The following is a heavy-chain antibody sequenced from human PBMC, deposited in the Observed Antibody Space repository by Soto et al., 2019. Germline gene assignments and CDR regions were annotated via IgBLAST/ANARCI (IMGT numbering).Heavy chain of an antibody. J-gene: IGHJ6*02. Sequence: SQTLSLTCTVSGGSISSGDYYWSLIRQPPGKGLEWIGYIYYSGSTYYNPSLKSRVTISVDMSKNQFSLKLSSVTAAETAVYYCASLVVPAAIPYYYGMDVWGQGTTVTVSS. CDR3: ASLVVPAAIPYYYGMDV. CDR1: GGSISSGDYY. D-gene: IGHD2-2*02. CDR2: IYYSGST. V-gene: IGHV4-30-4*01.